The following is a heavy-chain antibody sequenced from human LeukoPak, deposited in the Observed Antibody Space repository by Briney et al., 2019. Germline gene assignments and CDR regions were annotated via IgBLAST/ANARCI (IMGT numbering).Heavy chain of an antibody. J-gene: IGHJ4*02. CDR3: AKLYCSSTTCYRKFSDY. V-gene: IGHV3-53*01. Sequence: GGSLRLSCAAFGFTVSSNYMSWVRQAPGKGLEWVSVIFGGGGTYYGDSVRGRFTISRDNSKNTVYLQMNNLRAEDTAVYFCAKLYCSSTTCYRKFSDYWGQGILVTVSS. CDR1: GFTVSSNY. D-gene: IGHD2-2*01. CDR2: IFGGGGT.